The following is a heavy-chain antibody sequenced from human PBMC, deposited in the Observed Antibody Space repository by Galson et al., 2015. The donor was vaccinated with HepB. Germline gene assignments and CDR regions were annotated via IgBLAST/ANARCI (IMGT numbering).Heavy chain of an antibody. Sequence: ETLSLTCTVSGGSTSTYYWSWIRQTPGKRPEWIGYIYYTGTTNYNPSLESRVTISVDTSRNIFALRLTSVTATDTAVYYCARGGYSLDFWSRGTLVTVSS. V-gene: IGHV4-59*01. D-gene: IGHD1-26*01. CDR3: ARGGYSLDF. CDR1: GGSTSTYY. J-gene: IGHJ4*02. CDR2: IYYTGTT.